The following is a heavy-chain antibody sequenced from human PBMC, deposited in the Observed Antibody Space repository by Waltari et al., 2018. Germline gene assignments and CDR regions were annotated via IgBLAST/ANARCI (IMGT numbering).Heavy chain of an antibody. J-gene: IGHJ4*02. CDR1: GGSFSGYY. Sequence: QVQLQQWGAGLLKPSETLSLTCAVYGGSFSGYYWSWIRQPPGKGREWIGEINHSGSTNYNPSLKSRVTISVDTSKNQFSLKLSSVTAADTAVYYCARGRSGSSRLYYFDYWGQGTLVTVSS. D-gene: IGHD2-15*01. CDR3: ARGRSGSSRLYYFDY. V-gene: IGHV4-34*01. CDR2: INHSGST.